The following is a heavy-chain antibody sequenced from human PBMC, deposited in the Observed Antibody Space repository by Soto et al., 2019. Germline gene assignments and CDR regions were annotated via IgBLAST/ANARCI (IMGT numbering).Heavy chain of an antibody. CDR2: ISAYNGNT. V-gene: IGHV1-18*01. J-gene: IGHJ4*02. Sequence: ASVKVSCKASGYTFTSCGISCVRQAPGQGLEWMGWISAYNGNTNYAQKLQGRVTMTTDTSTSTAYMELRSLRSDDTAVYYCARVPEGYSSSSHFDYWGQGTLVTVSS. CDR3: ARVPEGYSSSSHFDY. D-gene: IGHD6-6*01. CDR1: GYTFTSCG.